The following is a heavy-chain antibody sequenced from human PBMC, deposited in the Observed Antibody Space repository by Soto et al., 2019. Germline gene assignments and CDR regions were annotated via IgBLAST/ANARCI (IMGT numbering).Heavy chain of an antibody. Sequence: EVQLVESGGGLVQPGGSLRLSCAASGFTFSAYDMHWVRQPTGRGLEWVSAIGTQHDTYYPDSVKGRFTISRENAKSSLYLQMNSLRTGDTAVYYWARRASYWHGGGGWFDPWGQGTLVTVSS. CDR3: ARRASYWHGGGGWFDP. J-gene: IGHJ5*02. D-gene: IGHD2-8*02. CDR1: GFTFSAYD. CDR2: IGTQHDT. V-gene: IGHV3-13*01.